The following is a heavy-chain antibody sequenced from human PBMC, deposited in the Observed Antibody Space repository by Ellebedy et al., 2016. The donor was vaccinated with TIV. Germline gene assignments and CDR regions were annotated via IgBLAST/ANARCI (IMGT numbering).Heavy chain of an antibody. D-gene: IGHD1-26*01. CDR2: INSDGSST. CDR3: ASTRRGSYWDFQH. J-gene: IGHJ1*01. V-gene: IGHV3-74*01. Sequence: PGGSLRLSCAASGFTFSSYWMHWVRQAPGKGLVWVSRINSDGSSTSYADSVKGRFTISRDNAKNTLYLQMNSLRAEDTAVYYCASTRRGSYWDFQHWGQGTLVTVSS. CDR1: GFTFSSYW.